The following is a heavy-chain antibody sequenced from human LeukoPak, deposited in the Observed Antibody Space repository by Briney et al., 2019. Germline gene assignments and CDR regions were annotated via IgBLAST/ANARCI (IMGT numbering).Heavy chain of an antibody. Sequence: GGSLRLSCAASGFTFSSYAMHWVRQAPGKGLEWVAVISYDGSNKYYADSVKGRFTISRDNSKNTLYLQMNSLRAEDTAVYYCARDQGGSIAGFDYWGQGTLVTVSS. J-gene: IGHJ4*02. D-gene: IGHD6-6*01. V-gene: IGHV3-30-3*01. CDR3: ARDQGGSIAGFDY. CDR1: GFTFSSYA. CDR2: ISYDGSNK.